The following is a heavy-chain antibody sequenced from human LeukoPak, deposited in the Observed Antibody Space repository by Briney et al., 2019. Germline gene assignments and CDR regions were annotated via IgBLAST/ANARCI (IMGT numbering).Heavy chain of an antibody. D-gene: IGHD1-26*01. CDR3: RGGGVDY. J-gene: IGHJ4*02. Sequence: PGGSLRLSCAASGFTFSSYGMHWVRQAPGKGLEWVAVISYDGSNKYYADSVKGRFTISRDNSKNTLYLQMNSLRAEDTAVYYCRGGGVDYWGQGTLVTVSS. CDR1: GFTFSSYG. CDR2: ISYDGSNK. V-gene: IGHV3-30*19.